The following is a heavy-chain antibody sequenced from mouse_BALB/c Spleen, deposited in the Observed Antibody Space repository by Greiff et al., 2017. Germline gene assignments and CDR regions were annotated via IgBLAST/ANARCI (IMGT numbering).Heavy chain of an antibody. V-gene: IGHV7-3*02. Sequence: EVKVEESGGGLVQPGGSLRLSCATSGFTFTDYYMSWVRQPPGKALEWLGFIRNKANGYTTEYSASVKGRFTISRDNSQSILYLQMNTLRAEDSATYYCARETTVVVDWYFDVWGAGTTVTVSS. CDR1: GFTFTDYY. CDR2: IRNKANGYTT. CDR3: ARETTVVVDWYFDV. D-gene: IGHD1-1*01. J-gene: IGHJ1*01.